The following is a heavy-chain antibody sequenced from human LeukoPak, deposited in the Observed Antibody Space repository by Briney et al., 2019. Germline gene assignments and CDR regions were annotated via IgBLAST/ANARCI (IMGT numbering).Heavy chain of an antibody. J-gene: IGHJ4*02. V-gene: IGHV1-46*01. CDR1: GYTFTSYY. CDR3: AKFGELPNYFDY. Sequence: ASVKVSCKASGYTFTSYYMHWVRQAPGQGLEWVGIINPSGGSTSYAQKFQGRVTMTRDTSTSTVYMELSSLRSEDTAVYYCAKFGELPNYFDYWGQGTLVTVSS. D-gene: IGHD3-10*01. CDR2: INPSGGST.